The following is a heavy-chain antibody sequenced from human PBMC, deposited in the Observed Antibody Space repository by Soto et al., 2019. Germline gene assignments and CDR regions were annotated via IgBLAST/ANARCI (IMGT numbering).Heavy chain of an antibody. J-gene: IGHJ5*02. CDR2: INSDGSMT. D-gene: IGHD4-4*01. CDR1: GFTCSRYW. CDR3: VRGKDQYNTLTYSYYDH. Sequence: GSLRLSCAACGFTCSRYWMHWVRQAPGEGLMWVSRINSDGSMTSYADSVKGRFTISRDNAKNTVYLHMNSLRAEDTARYYCVRGKDQYNTLTYSYYDHWGQGTLVTVSS. V-gene: IGHV3-74*01.